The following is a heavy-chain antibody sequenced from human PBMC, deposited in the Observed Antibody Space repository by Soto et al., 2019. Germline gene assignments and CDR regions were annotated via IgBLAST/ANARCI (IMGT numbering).Heavy chain of an antibody. J-gene: IGHJ4*02. V-gene: IGHV4-34*01. CDR1: GGSFSDYY. Sequence: QVQLQQWGAGLLKPSETLSLICTVYGGSFSDYYWSWIRQSPGKGLEWIGEINGSGGTNYNPSLKSRVTTSLDTSKHQFSLNLTSVTAADTAVYYCAKVWRYWGQGTLVTVSS. CDR2: INGSGGT. D-gene: IGHD2-21*01. CDR3: AKVWRY.